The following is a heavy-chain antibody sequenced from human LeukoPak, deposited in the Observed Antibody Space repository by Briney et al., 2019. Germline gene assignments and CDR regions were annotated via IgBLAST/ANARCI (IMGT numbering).Heavy chain of an antibody. J-gene: IGHJ6*03. CDR1: GGSISSSSYY. CDR2: IYYSGST. V-gene: IGHV4-39*01. D-gene: IGHD3-10*01. Sequence: SETLSLTCTVSGGSISSSSYYWGWIRQPPGKGLEWIGSIYYSGSTYYNPSLKSRVTISVDTSKNQFSLKLSSVTAADTAVYYCASIGPAVTMVRGVTRYCYYYMDVWGKGTTVTISS. CDR3: ASIGPAVTMVRGVTRYCYYYMDV.